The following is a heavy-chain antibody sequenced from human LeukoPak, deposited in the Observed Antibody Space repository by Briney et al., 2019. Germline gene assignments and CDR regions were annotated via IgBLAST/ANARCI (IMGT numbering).Heavy chain of an antibody. CDR2: ISWNSGSI. Sequence: GRSLRLSCAASGFTFDDYAMHWVRQAPGKGLEWVSGISWNSGSIGYADSVKGRFTISRDNAKNSLYLQMNSLRAEDTALYYCAKASDSSGHYYYFDYWGQGTLVTVSS. J-gene: IGHJ4*02. CDR1: GFTFDDYA. V-gene: IGHV3-9*01. CDR3: AKASDSSGHYYYFDY. D-gene: IGHD3-22*01.